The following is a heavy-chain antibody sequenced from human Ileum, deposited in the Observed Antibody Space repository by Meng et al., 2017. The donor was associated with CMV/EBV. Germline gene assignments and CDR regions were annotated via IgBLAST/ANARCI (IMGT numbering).Heavy chain of an antibody. CDR3: ARDGLSGRYFDY. CDR2: INTNTRNP. Sequence: SCKASRYNFTSNNSNWVRQAPGQGPEWMGWINTNTRNPTYAQGFTGRFVFSLDTSVSTTYLQISSLKAEDTAVYYCARDGLSGRYFDYWGQGTLVTVSS. D-gene: IGHD1-26*01. V-gene: IGHV7-4-1*02. J-gene: IGHJ4*02. CDR1: RYNFTSNN.